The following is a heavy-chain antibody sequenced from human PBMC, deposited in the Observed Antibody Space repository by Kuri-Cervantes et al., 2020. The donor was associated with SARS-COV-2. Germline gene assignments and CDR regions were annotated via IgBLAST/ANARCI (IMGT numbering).Heavy chain of an antibody. CDR3: ARIRHPYWYFDL. V-gene: IGHV1-2*02. CDR2: INVNNRDT. CDR1: GYSFTSYY. J-gene: IGHJ2*01. D-gene: IGHD1-1*01. Sequence: ASVKVSCKASGYSFTSYYINWVRQAPGQGLEWMGWINVNNRDTSYAQKFQGRVTMTRDTSVLTAYMELSSLRSDDTAVYYCARIRHPYWYFDLWGRGTLVTVSS.